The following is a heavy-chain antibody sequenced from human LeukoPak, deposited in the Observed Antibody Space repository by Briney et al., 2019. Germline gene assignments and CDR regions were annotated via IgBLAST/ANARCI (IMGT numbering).Heavy chain of an antibody. D-gene: IGHD2-2*01. V-gene: IGHV4-39*01. CDR2: IYYSGST. J-gene: IGHJ6*03. CDR1: GGSFSSSSYY. CDR3: ARQCSSSWDPNHYYYYMDV. Sequence: SETLSLTCTVSGGSFSSSSYYWGRIRPPPGKGLEWIGSIYYSGSTYYNPSLKSRVTISVDTSKNQFSLKLTSVTAADTAVYYCARQCSSSWDPNHYYYYMDVWGKGTTVTVSS.